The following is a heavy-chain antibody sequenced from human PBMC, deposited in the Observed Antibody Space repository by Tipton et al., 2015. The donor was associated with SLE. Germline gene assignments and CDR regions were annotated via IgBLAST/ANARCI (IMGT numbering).Heavy chain of an antibody. CDR3: ATGGSIVGPIRYFDC. D-gene: IGHD1-26*01. CDR2: IYHRGST. Sequence: TLSLTCTVPGYSISSGYYRGWIRQPPGKGLDWIGSIYHRGSTYYNPSLKSRVTMSVDTSKTQFPRKLGSVTAADTAVYYCATGGSIVGPIRYFDCWGQGTLVTVSS. J-gene: IGHJ4*02. V-gene: IGHV4-38-2*02. CDR1: GYSISSGYY.